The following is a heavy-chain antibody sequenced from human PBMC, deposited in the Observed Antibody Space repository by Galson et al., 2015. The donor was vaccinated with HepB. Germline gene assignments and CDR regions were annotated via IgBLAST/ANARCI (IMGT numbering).Heavy chain of an antibody. J-gene: IGHJ4*02. Sequence: SVKVSCKASGYTFTSYGISWVRQAPGQGLEWMGWISAYNGNTNYAQKLQGRVTMTTDTSTSTAYMELRSLRSDDTAVYYCARDGGVSYYDFWSGYYRWPIGRFDYWGQGTLVTVSS. D-gene: IGHD3-3*01. CDR3: ARDGGVSYYDFWSGYYRWPIGRFDY. CDR1: GYTFTSYG. CDR2: ISAYNGNT. V-gene: IGHV1-18*01.